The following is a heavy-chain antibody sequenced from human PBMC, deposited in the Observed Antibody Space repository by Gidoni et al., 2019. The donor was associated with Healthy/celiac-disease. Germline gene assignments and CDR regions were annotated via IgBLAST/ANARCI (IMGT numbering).Heavy chain of an antibody. CDR3: ARVDTAMSPSPWY. CDR1: GGPFSSYA. Sequence: QVQLVQSGAEVKKPGSAVKVPCKASGGPFSSYAISWVRQAPGQGLDWMGRIIPILGIANYAQKFQGRVTITADKSTSTAYMELSSLRSEDTAVYYCARVDTAMSPSPWYWGQGTLVTVSS. D-gene: IGHD5-18*01. J-gene: IGHJ4*02. CDR2: IIPILGIA. V-gene: IGHV1-69*04.